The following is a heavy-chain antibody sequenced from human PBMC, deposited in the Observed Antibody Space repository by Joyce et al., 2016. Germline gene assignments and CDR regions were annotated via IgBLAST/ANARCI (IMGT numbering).Heavy chain of an antibody. J-gene: IGHJ4*02. CDR1: RFTFNSYG. V-gene: IGHV3-33*01. CDR2: IWYDGSHK. D-gene: IGHD3-22*01. CDR3: ARGVSSSGYLDY. Sequence: GSLRLSCAASRFTFNSYGMHWVRQAPGKGLEWVAVIWYDGSHKYYADSVKGRFTISRDNSKNTLYLQMNSLRAEDTAVYFCARGVSSSGYLDYWGQGTLVTVSS.